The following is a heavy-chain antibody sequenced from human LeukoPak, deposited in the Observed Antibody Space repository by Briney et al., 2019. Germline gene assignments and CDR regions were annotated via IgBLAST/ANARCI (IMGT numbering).Heavy chain of an antibody. Sequence: PSETLSLTCAVSGGSISSGGYYWSWIRQPPGKGLEWIGEINHSGSTNYNPSLKSRVTISVDTSKNQFSLKLSSVTAADTAVYYCASRGVPAATAIDYWGQGTLVTVSS. V-gene: IGHV4-34*01. CDR2: INHSGST. CDR3: ASRGVPAATAIDY. CDR1: GGSISSGGYY. D-gene: IGHD2-2*01. J-gene: IGHJ4*02.